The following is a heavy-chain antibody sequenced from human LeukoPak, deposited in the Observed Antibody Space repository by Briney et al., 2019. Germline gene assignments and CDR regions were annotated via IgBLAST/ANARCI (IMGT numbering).Heavy chain of an antibody. V-gene: IGHV1-2*06. CDR2: INPNSGGT. D-gene: IGHD5-18*01. CDR1: GYTFTGYY. CDR3: ARDGNGYSYGLTYY. J-gene: IGHJ4*02. Sequence: GASVKVSCKASGYTFTGYYMHWVRQAPGQGLEWMGRINPNSGGTNYAQKFQGRVTMTTDTSTSTAYMELRSLRSDDTAVYYCARDGNGYSYGLTYYWGQGTLVTVSS.